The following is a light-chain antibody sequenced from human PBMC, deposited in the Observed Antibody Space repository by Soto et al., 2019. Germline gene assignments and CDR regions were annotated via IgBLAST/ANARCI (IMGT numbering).Light chain of an antibody. V-gene: IGLV4-69*01. CDR3: QTWGTGMV. CDR1: SGHSSYA. CDR2: LNSDGSH. J-gene: IGLJ2*01. Sequence: QAVVTQSPSASASLGASVKLTCPLSSGHSSYAIAWHQQQPEKGPRYLMKLNSDGSHSKGDGIPDRFSGSSSGAERYLTISSLQSEDEADYYCQTWGTGMVFGGGTKVTVL.